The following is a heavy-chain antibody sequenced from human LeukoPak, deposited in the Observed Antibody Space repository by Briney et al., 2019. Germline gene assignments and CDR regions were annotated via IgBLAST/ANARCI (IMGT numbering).Heavy chain of an antibody. CDR1: GFTFSSYE. V-gene: IGHV3-48*03. CDR2: ISSSGSTI. CDR3: ARDRSTMIVVPFDY. Sequence: GGSLRLSCAASGFTFSSYEMNWVRQAPGKGLEWVSYISSSGSTIYYADSVKGRFTISRDNAKSSLYLQMNSLRAEDTAVYYCARDRSTMIVVPFDYWGQGTLVTVSS. J-gene: IGHJ4*02. D-gene: IGHD3-22*01.